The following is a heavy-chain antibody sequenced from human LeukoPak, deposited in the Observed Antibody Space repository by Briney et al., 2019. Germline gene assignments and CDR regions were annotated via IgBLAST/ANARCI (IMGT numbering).Heavy chain of an antibody. J-gene: IGHJ4*02. CDR1: GYTFTSYY. CDR3: ARDPSSLARIGRIVAGPNFDY. D-gene: IGHD3-22*01. Sequence: ASVKVSCKASGYTFTSYYMHWVRQAPGQGLEWMGIINPSGGSTSYAQKFQGRVTMTRDTSTSTVYMELSSLRSEDTAVYYCARDPSSLARIGRIVAGPNFDYWGQGTLVTVSS. V-gene: IGHV1-46*01. CDR2: INPSGGST.